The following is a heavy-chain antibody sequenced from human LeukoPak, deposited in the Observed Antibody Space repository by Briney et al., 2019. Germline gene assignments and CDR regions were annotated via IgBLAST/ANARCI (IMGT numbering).Heavy chain of an antibody. CDR3: VRDLVRGVHPVFYFDL. J-gene: IGHJ2*01. Sequence: PGGSLRLSCAASGFTFSSYSMNWVRQAPGKGLEWVPSISSSSYIYYADSVKGRFTISRDNAKNSLYLQMTNLSAEDTAVYFCVRDLVRGVHPVFYFDLWGRGTLVTVSS. V-gene: IGHV3-21*01. D-gene: IGHD3-10*01. CDR2: ISSSSYI. CDR1: GFTFSSYS.